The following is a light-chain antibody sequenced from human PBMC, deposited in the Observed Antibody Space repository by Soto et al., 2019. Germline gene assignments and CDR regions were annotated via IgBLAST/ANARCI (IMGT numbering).Light chain of an antibody. V-gene: IGLV8-61*01. CDR3: VLYMGSGIWV. J-gene: IGLJ3*02. CDR2: NTN. CDR1: SGSVSISYF. Sequence: QAVVTQAPSFSVSPGGTVTLTCGLSSGSVSISYFPSWYQQTPGQAPRTLIYNTNTRSAGVPDRFSGSILGNKAALTITGAQADDESDYYCVLYMGSGIWVFGGGTKLTVL.